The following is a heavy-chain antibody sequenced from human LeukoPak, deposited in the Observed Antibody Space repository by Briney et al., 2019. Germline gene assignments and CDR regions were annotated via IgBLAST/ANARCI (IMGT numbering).Heavy chain of an antibody. CDR1: GYTFTGYY. J-gene: IGHJ4*02. D-gene: IGHD3-22*01. Sequence: GASVKVSCKASGYTFTGYYMHWVRQAPGQGLEWMGWINPNSGGTNYAQKFQGRVTMTRDTSISTAYMELSRLRSDDTAVYYCARGPLYYYDSSGYPVRYFDYCGQGTLVTVSS. CDR3: ARGPLYYYDSSGYPVRYFDY. CDR2: INPNSGGT. V-gene: IGHV1-2*02.